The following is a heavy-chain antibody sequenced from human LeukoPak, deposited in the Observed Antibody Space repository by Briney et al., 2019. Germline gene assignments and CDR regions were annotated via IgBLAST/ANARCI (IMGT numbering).Heavy chain of an antibody. CDR3: ARGGHLAVDY. J-gene: IGHJ4*02. CDR1: GGSISSSTYY. CDR2: IYYSGNT. V-gene: IGHV4-39*07. Sequence: PSETLSLTCTVSGGSISSSTYYWGWIRQPPGKGLEWIGNIYYSGNTYYNPSLKSRVAISVDTSKNQFSLKLSSVTAADTAVYYCARGGHLAVDYWGQGTLVTVSS. D-gene: IGHD6-19*01.